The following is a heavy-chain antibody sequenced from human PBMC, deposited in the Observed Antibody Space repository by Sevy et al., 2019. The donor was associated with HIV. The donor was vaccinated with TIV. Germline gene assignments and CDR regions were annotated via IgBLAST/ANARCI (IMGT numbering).Heavy chain of an antibody. CDR2: INRDESAT. Sequence: GGSLRLSCAASGFSFRSYWMTWVRQAPGKGLEWVANINRDESATNYVGSVKGRFTIFRDNATNLLYLQRNSLRVDDTAVYYCVTDDRPSGWLFDFWGPGTQVTVSS. D-gene: IGHD6-19*01. J-gene: IGHJ4*02. V-gene: IGHV3-7*01. CDR1: GFSFRSYW. CDR3: VTDDRPSGWLFDF.